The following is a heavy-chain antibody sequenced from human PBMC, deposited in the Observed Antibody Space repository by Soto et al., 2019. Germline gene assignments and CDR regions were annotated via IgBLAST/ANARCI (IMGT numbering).Heavy chain of an antibody. CDR1: SGSISSGGYY. CDR3: ARSSGWHFDS. J-gene: IGHJ4*02. V-gene: IGHV4-31*03. CDR2: IYYSGST. D-gene: IGHD6-19*01. Sequence: QVQLQESGPGLVKPSQTLSLTCTVSSGSISSGGYYWSWIRQHPGKGLEWIGYIYYSGSTYYNPSLKRRVIMSLDTSKNQLSLKLSSVTAADTAVYYCARSSGWHFDSWGQGSLATVSS.